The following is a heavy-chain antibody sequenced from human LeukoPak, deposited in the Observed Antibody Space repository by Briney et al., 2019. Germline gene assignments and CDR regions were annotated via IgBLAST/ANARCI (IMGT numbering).Heavy chain of an antibody. Sequence: GGSLRLSCAASGFTFSSYAMSWVRQAPGQGLEWVSAISGSAGSTYYADSVKGRFTISRDNSKNTLYLQMNSLRAEDTAVYYCAKVSRGSDWYYYDSSGYYYFDYWGQGTLVTVSS. V-gene: IGHV3-23*01. D-gene: IGHD3-22*01. CDR1: GFTFSSYA. CDR3: AKVSRGSDWYYYDSSGYYYFDY. J-gene: IGHJ4*02. CDR2: ISGSAGST.